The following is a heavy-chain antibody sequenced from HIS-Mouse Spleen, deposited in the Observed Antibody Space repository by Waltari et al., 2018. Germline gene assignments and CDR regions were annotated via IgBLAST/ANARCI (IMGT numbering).Heavy chain of an antibody. CDR1: GFTVSSNS. J-gene: IGHJ3*02. Sequence: EVQLVESGGGLVQPGGSLRLSCAASGFTVSSNSRSWVRQAPGKGLEWVSVIYSGGSTYYADSVKGRFTISRDNSKNTLYLQMNSLRAEDTAVYYCARTYSGSYSGAFDIWGQGTMVTVSS. CDR3: ARTYSGSYSGAFDI. V-gene: IGHV3-66*01. D-gene: IGHD1-26*01. CDR2: IYSGGST.